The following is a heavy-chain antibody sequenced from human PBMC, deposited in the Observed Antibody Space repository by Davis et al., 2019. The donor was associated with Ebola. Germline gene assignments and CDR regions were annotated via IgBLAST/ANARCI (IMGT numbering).Heavy chain of an antibody. CDR1: GFTFSDYY. CDR3: ARGVTMIVVELYGMDV. V-gene: IGHV3-11*01. CDR2: ISSSGSTI. Sequence: GESLKISCAASGFTFSDYYMSWIRQAPGKGLEWVSYISSSGSTIYYADSVKGRFTISRDNAKNSLYLQMNSLRAEDTAVYYCARGVTMIVVELYGMDVWSKGTTVTVSS. J-gene: IGHJ6*04. D-gene: IGHD3-22*01.